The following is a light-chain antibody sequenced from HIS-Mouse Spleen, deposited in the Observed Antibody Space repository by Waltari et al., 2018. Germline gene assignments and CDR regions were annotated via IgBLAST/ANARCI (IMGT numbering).Light chain of an antibody. CDR3: CSYAGSSTLV. Sequence: HSALTRPAPVSGSPGRSTPTPCLGPGSVVGSIHLFSWTHQHPAKPPKLMIYEGSKRPSGVSNRFSGSKSGNTASLTIAGLQAEDEADYYCCSYAGSSTLVFGGGTKLTVL. CDR1: GSVVGSIHL. J-gene: IGLJ3*02. V-gene: IGLV2-23*01. CDR2: EGS.